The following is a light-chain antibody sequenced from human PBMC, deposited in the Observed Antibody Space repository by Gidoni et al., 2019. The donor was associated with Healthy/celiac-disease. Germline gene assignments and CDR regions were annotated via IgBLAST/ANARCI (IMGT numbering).Light chain of an antibody. CDR3: QQYGSSFLT. Sequence: EIVLTQSPGTLSLSPGARATLSGRASQSVSSSYLAWYQQKPGQAPRLLIYGASSRATGIPDRFSGSGSGTDFTLTISRLEPEDFAVYYCQQYGSSFLTFGGGTKVEIK. J-gene: IGKJ4*01. V-gene: IGKV3-20*01. CDR2: GAS. CDR1: QSVSSSY.